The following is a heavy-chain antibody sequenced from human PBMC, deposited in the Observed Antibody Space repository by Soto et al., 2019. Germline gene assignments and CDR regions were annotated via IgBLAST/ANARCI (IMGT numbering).Heavy chain of an antibody. CDR3: ARVSVIAARPRYFDY. V-gene: IGHV4-59*12. CDR2: IYYSGST. D-gene: IGHD6-6*01. Sequence: SETLSLTCTVSGGSISSYYWSWIRQPPGKGLEWIGYIYYSGSTYYNPSLKSRVTISVDTSKNQFSLKLSSVTAADTAVYYCARVSVIAARPRYFDYWGQGTLVTVSS. J-gene: IGHJ4*02. CDR1: GGSISSYY.